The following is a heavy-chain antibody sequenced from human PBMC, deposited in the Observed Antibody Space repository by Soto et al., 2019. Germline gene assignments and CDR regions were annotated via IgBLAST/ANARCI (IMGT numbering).Heavy chain of an antibody. CDR2: LYSGGST. D-gene: IGHD1-1*01. V-gene: IGHV3-53*01. Sequence: GSLRLSCAASGFTVSSNYMSWVRQAPGKGLEWVSVLYSGGSTYYADSVKGRFTISRDNSKNTLCLQMNSLRVEDTAVYYCAGRRTTAASFDHWGQGTLVTVSS. CDR1: GFTVSSNY. CDR3: AGRRTTAASFDH. J-gene: IGHJ4*02.